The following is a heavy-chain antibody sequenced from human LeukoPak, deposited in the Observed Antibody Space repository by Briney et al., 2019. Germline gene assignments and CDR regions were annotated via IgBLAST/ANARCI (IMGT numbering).Heavy chain of an antibody. CDR3: AKDMSSQYSSSWYFDY. Sequence: GGSLRFSCAASGFTFDDYAMHWVRQAPGKGLEWVSGISWNSGSIGYADSVKGRFTISRDNAKNSLYLQMNSLRAEDTALYYCAKDMSSQYSSSWYFDYWGQGTLVTVSS. CDR1: GFTFDDYA. J-gene: IGHJ4*02. D-gene: IGHD6-13*01. V-gene: IGHV3-9*01. CDR2: ISWNSGSI.